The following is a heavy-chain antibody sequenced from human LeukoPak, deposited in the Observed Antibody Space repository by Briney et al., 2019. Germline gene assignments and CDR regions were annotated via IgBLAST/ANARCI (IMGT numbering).Heavy chain of an antibody. CDR2: IYSGGST. CDR1: GGSFSGYY. Sequence: PSETLSLTCAVYGGSFSGYYWSWIRQPPGKGLEWVSVIYSGGSTYYADSVKGRFTISRDNSKNTLYLQMNSLRAEDTAVYYCAREGSSGVATVDAFDIWGQGTMVTVSS. D-gene: IGHD3-3*01. CDR3: AREGSSGVATVDAFDI. J-gene: IGHJ3*02. V-gene: IGHV3-53*01.